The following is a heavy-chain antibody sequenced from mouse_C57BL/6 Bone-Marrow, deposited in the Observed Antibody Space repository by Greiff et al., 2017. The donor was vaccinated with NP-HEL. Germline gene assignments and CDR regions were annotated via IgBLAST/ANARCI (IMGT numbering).Heavy chain of an antibody. CDR3: AREGITTVVARDY. D-gene: IGHD1-1*01. CDR2: IHPSDSYT. V-gene: IGHV1-50*01. CDR1: GFTFTSYS. Sequence: QVQLLQPGAELVKPGASVKLSCKASGFTFTSYSMQWVKQSPGPGLAWIGDIHPSDSYTNYNQKFKGKATLTVDTSSSTAYMQLSSLTSEDSAGYYCAREGITTVVARDYWGQGTTFTVSS. J-gene: IGHJ2*01.